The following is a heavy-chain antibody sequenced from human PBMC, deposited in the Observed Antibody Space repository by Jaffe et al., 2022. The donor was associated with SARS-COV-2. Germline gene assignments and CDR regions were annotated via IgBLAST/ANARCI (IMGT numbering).Heavy chain of an antibody. CDR3: AKGSIAAAHNGGHFDY. V-gene: IGHV3-9*01. CDR1: GFTFDDYG. J-gene: IGHJ4*02. D-gene: IGHD6-13*01. CDR2: ISWNSGTI. Sequence: EVQLVESGGGLVQPGWSLRLSCAASGFTFDDYGMHWVRQVPGKGLEWVSSISWNSGTIGYADSVKGRFTISRDNAKNSLYLQMNSLRAEDTALYYCAKGSIAAAHNGGHFDYWGQGTLVTVSS.